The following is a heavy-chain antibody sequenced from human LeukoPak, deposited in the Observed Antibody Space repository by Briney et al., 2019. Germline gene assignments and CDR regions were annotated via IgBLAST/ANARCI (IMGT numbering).Heavy chain of an antibody. CDR1: GFSFSSYG. Sequence: GGSLRLSCAAPGFSFSSYGMHWVRQAPGKGLEWVSVIWYDGSNKYYADSVKGRFTISRDNSKNTLYLQMNSLRAEDTAVYYCARDFWGAYRVDFFDFWGQGILVTVSS. CDR2: IWYDGSNK. V-gene: IGHV3-33*01. CDR3: ARDFWGAYRVDFFDF. D-gene: IGHD3-3*01. J-gene: IGHJ4*02.